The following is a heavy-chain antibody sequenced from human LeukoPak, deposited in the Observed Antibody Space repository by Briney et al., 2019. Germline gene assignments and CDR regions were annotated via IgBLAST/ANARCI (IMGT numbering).Heavy chain of an antibody. J-gene: IGHJ4*02. D-gene: IGHD1-1*01. CDR3: GKESTFTGDY. Sequence: PGGSLRLSCAASGFSSSSSGMHWVRQAPGKGLEGVGFIQYDGNNRHYADSVKGRFSISRDNSKNTLYLQMNSLRAEDTAVYYCGKESTFTGDYWGQGTLVTVSS. CDR1: GFSSSSSG. V-gene: IGHV3-30*02. CDR2: IQYDGNNR.